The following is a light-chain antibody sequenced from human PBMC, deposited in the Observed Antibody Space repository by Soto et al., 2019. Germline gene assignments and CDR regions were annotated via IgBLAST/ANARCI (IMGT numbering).Light chain of an antibody. J-gene: IGKJ1*01. CDR1: QSITAW. V-gene: IGKV1-5*03. CDR2: KAS. Sequence: DMQMTQSPSTLSASVGDRVTITCRASQSITAWLAWYQQKPGKAPKLLMYKASSLESGFPSRFSGSGSGTEFKLTISSLQPDDFATFHCQQYNTYPAWTFGQGTKVEIK. CDR3: QQYNTYPAWT.